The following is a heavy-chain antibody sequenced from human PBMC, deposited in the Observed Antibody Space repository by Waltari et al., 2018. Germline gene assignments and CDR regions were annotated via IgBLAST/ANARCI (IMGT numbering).Heavy chain of an antibody. CDR3: ARVTSEFRSPYFYFDL. J-gene: IGHJ2*01. Sequence: QLQLQESGPGLVKPSETLSLTCSVSGDSIISPYYSCGWIRQPPGKGLDWIGSIYYSGDTFYSPSLSSRVTISVDTSKNQFSLKLTSVTAADTALYYCARVTSEFRSPYFYFDLWGRGTLVTVSA. CDR1: GDSIISPYYS. CDR2: IYYSGDT. V-gene: IGHV4-39*07.